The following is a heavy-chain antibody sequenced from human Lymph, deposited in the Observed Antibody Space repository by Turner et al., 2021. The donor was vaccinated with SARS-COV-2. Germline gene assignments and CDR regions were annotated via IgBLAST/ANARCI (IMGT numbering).Heavy chain of an antibody. CDR1: ASTFSSYA. CDR2: ISSSGGDT. D-gene: IGHD3-22*01. CDR3: AKGVRGAMIVVVIPYFDY. V-gene: IGHV3-23*01. Sequence: EVQLLEPGGALVQPGGPLGLPGPAPASTFSSYAMSWVRRAPGKGLGWVSAISSSGGDTYYSDSVKERLTISRDNSKNTLYLQKNSLRAEDKAVYYCAKGVRGAMIVVVIPYFDYWGQGTLVTVSS. J-gene: IGHJ4*02.